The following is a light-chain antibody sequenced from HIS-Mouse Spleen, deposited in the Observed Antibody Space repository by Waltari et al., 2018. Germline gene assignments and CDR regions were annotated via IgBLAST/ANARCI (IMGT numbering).Light chain of an antibody. CDR1: NIGSKS. J-gene: IGLJ3*02. Sequence: SYVLTQPPSVSVAPGQTARITCGGNNIGSKSVHWYQQKPGQAPVLVGYDDSDRPSGMPERFSGANAGTTATLTSSRGEAGDEADYYCQVWDSSSDHPVFGGGTKLTVL. CDR3: QVWDSSSDHPV. V-gene: IGLV3-21*02. CDR2: DDS.